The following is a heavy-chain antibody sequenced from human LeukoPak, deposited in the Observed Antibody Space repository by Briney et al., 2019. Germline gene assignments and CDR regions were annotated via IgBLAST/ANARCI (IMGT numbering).Heavy chain of an antibody. D-gene: IGHD2-2*01. CDR3: ARGEACSRTSCYYWFDP. Sequence: ASVKVSCKASGYTFTGYYMHWVRQAPGQGLEWMGWINPNSGGTNYAQKFQGRVTMTRDTSISTAYMELSRLRSDDTAVYYCARGEACSRTSCYYWFDPWGQGTLVTVSS. J-gene: IGHJ5*02. V-gene: IGHV1-2*02. CDR1: GYTFTGYY. CDR2: INPNSGGT.